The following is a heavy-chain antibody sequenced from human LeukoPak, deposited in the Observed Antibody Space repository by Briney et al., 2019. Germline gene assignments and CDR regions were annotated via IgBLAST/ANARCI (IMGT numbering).Heavy chain of an antibody. CDR1: GFTFSNYA. V-gene: IGHV3-30*04. CDR2: ILYDGSNE. Sequence: GGSLRLSCAASGFTFSNYAMHWVRQAPGKGLEWVAAILYDGSNENYADSVKGRFTISRDNSKSTLYLQMNSLRAEDTAMYYCARVGYSYYYMDVWGKGTTVTVSS. J-gene: IGHJ6*03. CDR3: ARVGYSYYYMDV.